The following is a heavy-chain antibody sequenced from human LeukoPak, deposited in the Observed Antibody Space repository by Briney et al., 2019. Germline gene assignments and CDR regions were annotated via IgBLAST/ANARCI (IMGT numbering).Heavy chain of an antibody. J-gene: IGHJ6*03. CDR3: ARVGLGSGSSTGNYYYMDV. Sequence: PSETLSLTCTVSGGSISIYYWSWIRQPPGKGLEWIGYIYYSGSNKYNPSLKNRITMSRDTSKNQLPLKLSSVTAADTAVYYCARVGLGSGSSTGNYYYMDVWGKGTTVTVSS. CDR1: GGSISIYY. V-gene: IGHV4-59*01. CDR2: IYYSGSN. D-gene: IGHD3-10*01.